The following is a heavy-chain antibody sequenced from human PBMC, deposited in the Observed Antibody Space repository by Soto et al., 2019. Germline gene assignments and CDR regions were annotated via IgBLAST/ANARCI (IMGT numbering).Heavy chain of an antibody. CDR1: GYTFSNYG. D-gene: IGHD2-2*01. CDR3: ARVVPGAEAWFGP. CDR2: ISLYSDGA. Sequence: QVQLVQSGGEVKRPGASVKVSCKTSGYTFSNYGITWVRQDPGQPLEWLWGISLYSDGANYAQKFQGRDSMTTDTSTTTAYMELRSLRSDDTAVYYCARVVPGAEAWFGPWGQGTLVTVSS. V-gene: IGHV1-18*01. J-gene: IGHJ5*02.